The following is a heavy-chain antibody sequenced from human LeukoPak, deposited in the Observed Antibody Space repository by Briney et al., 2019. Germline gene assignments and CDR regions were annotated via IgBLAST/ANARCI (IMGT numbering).Heavy chain of an antibody. CDR1: GGSIGSSSYY. CDR2: IYYSGST. Sequence: SETLSLTCTVSGGSIGSSSYYWGWIRQPPGKGLNWIGSIYYSGSTYYNPSLKSRVTISVDTSKNQFSLKLSSVTAADTAVYYCARQDYGGNSVEYWGQGTLVTVSS. V-gene: IGHV4-39*01. D-gene: IGHD4-23*01. CDR3: ARQDYGGNSVEY. J-gene: IGHJ4*02.